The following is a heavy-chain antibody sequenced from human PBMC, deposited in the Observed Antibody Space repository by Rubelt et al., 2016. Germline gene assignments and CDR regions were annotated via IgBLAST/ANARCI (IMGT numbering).Heavy chain of an antibody. J-gene: IGHJ4*02. D-gene: IGHD2/OR15-2a*01. V-gene: IGHV3-23*01. CDR3: AKKLVYTGFYPFDS. Sequence: LVQPGGSLRLSCAASGFTFSSYAMSWVRQAPGKGLVWVSRINGDGFSISYADSVKGRFTISRDNAKNTLYLQMNSLRDEDTALYYCAKKLVYTGFYPFDSWGQGTLVTVSS. CDR2: INGDGFSI. CDR1: GFTFSSYA.